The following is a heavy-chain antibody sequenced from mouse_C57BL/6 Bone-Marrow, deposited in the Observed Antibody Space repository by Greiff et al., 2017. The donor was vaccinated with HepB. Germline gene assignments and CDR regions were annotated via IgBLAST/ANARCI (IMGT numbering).Heavy chain of an antibody. CDR1: GYSFTAYN. CDR2: INPNYGTT. CDR3: AGGTAQATHAMDY. Sequence: VHVKQSGPALVKPGASVKISCKASGYSFTAYNMNWVKQSNGKSLEWIGVINPNYGTTSYNQKFKGKATLTVDQSSSTASMQLNSLTSEDSAVYYCAGGTAQATHAMDYWGQGTSVTVSS. J-gene: IGHJ4*01. D-gene: IGHD3-2*02. V-gene: IGHV1-39*01.